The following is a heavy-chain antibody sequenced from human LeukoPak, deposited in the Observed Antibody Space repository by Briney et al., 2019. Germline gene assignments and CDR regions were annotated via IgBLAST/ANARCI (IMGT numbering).Heavy chain of an antibody. CDR3: ARGPFPYDSSGYYLMSY. D-gene: IGHD3-22*01. CDR1: GYTFTGYY. Sequence: GASVKVSCKASGYTFTGYYMHWVRQAPGQGLEWMGWINPNSGGTNYAQKFQGRVTMTRDTSISTAYMELSRLRSGDTAVYYCARGPFPYDSSGYYLMSYWGQGTLVTVSS. CDR2: INPNSGGT. J-gene: IGHJ4*02. V-gene: IGHV1-2*02.